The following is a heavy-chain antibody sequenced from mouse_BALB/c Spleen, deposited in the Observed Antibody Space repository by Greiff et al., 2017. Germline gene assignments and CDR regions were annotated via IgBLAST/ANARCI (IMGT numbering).Heavy chain of an antibody. CDR3: TRGGRAMDY. V-gene: IGHV1S81*02. CDR2: INPSNGGT. Sequence: QVQLQQSGAELVKPGASVKLSCKASGYTFTSYYMYWVKQRPGQGLEWIGEINPSNGGTNFNEKFKSKATLTVDKSSSTAYMQLSSLTSEDSAVYYCTRGGRAMDYWGQGTSVTVSS. J-gene: IGHJ4*01. CDR1: GYTFTSYY.